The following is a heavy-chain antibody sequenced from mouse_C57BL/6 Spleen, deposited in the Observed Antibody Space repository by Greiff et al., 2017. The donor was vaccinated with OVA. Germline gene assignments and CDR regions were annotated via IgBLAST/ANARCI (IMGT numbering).Heavy chain of an antibody. CDR2: IWSGGST. Sequence: QVQLQQSGPGLVQPSQSLSITCTVSGFSLTSYGVHWVRQSPGRGLEWLGVIWSGGSTDYNAAFISRLSISKDNSKSQVFFKMNSLQADDTAIYYCARKDYYGSSTYYYAMDYWGQGTSVTVSS. CDR3: ARKDYYGSSTYYYAMDY. J-gene: IGHJ4*01. V-gene: IGHV2-2*01. D-gene: IGHD1-1*01. CDR1: GFSLTSYG.